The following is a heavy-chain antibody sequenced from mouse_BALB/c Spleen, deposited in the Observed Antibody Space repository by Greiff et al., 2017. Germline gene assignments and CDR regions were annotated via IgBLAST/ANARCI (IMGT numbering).Heavy chain of an antibody. CDR2: ISSGSSTI. D-gene: IGHD2-2*01. J-gene: IGHJ1*01. CDR3: ARGGGYDEDWYFDV. CDR1: GFTFSSFG. Sequence: EVKLMESGGGLVQPGGSRKLSCAASGFTFSSFGMHWVRQAPEKGLEWVAYISSGSSTIYYADTVKGRFTISRDNPKNTLFLQMTSLRSEDTAMYYCARGGGYDEDWYFDVWGAGTTVTVSS. V-gene: IGHV5-17*02.